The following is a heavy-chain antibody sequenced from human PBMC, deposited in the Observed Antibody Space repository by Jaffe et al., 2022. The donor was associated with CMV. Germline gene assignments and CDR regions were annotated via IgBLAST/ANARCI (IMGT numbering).Heavy chain of an antibody. CDR3: ARTRPRGNYYDSSGYIDY. D-gene: IGHD3-22*01. CDR1: GYTFTGYY. CDR2: INPNSGGT. V-gene: IGHV1-2*02. Sequence: QVQLVQSGAEVKKPGASVKVSCKASGYTFTGYYMHWVRQAPGQGLEWMGWINPNSGGTNYAQKFQGRVTMTRDTSISTAYMELSRLRSDDTAVYYCARTRPRGNYYDSSGYIDYWGQGTLVTVSS. J-gene: IGHJ4*02.